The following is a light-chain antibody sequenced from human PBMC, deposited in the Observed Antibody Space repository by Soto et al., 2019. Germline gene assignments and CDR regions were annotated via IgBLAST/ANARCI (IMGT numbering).Light chain of an antibody. V-gene: IGKV3-20*01. Sequence: EIVLTQSPGSLSLSPGERATLSCRASQYMTRTYIAWYQQKPGQAPRLLIYGASSRATGIPDRFSGSGSGTEFTLTINSLQPEDFAVYYCQQYYNWPRTFGQGTKVDIK. CDR1: QYMTRTY. J-gene: IGKJ1*01. CDR2: GAS. CDR3: QQYYNWPRT.